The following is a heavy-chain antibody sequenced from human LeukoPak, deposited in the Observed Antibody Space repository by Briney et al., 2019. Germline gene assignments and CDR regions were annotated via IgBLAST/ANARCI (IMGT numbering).Heavy chain of an antibody. CDR2: ISSSSSTI. Sequence: GGSLRLSCAAFGFTFSSYSMNWVRQAPGKGLEWVSYISSSSSTIYYADSVKGRFTISRDNAKNSLYLQMNSLRDEDTAVYYCARGYSSGWPNFDYWGQGTLVTVSS. CDR1: GFTFSSYS. D-gene: IGHD6-19*01. J-gene: IGHJ4*02. CDR3: ARGYSSGWPNFDY. V-gene: IGHV3-48*02.